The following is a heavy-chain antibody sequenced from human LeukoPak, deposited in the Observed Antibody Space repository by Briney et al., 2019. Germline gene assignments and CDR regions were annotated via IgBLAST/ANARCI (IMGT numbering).Heavy chain of an antibody. CDR1: GGSISSYY. V-gene: IGHV4-4*07. CDR3: ARLNGDYDWGNWFDP. J-gene: IGHJ5*02. D-gene: IGHD4-17*01. Sequence: SETLSLTCTVSGGSISSYYWGWIRQPAGKGLEWIGRIYTSGSTNYNLSLKSRVTISVDKSKNQFSLKLTSVTAADTAVYYCARLNGDYDWGNWFDPWGQGTLVTVSS. CDR2: IYTSGST.